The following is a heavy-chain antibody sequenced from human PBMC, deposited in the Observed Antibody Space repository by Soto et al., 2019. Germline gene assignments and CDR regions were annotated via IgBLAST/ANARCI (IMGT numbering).Heavy chain of an antibody. Sequence: QVQLVQSGAEVKKPGASVKVSCKASGYTFTSYGISSVRQAPGQGLEWMGWISAYNGNTNYAQRLQGRVTMTTDTSTSTLYMELRSLRSDDTAVYYCARDVRGHYYYYGMDVWGQGTTVTVSS. V-gene: IGHV1-18*01. CDR2: ISAYNGNT. CDR1: GYTFTSYG. CDR3: ARDVRGHYYYYGMDV. J-gene: IGHJ6*02. D-gene: IGHD5-12*01.